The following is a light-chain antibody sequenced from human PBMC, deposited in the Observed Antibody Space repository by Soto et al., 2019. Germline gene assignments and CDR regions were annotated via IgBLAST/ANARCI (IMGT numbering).Light chain of an antibody. J-gene: IGKJ1*01. Sequence: EIVLTQSPGTLSLSPGERATLSCRASQSLATAYLAWYQQKPGQAPRLLIFGASSRATDIPDRFSGSRSGTDFTLTISRLEPEDFAVYYCQKYGSSQWTFGQGTKVE. V-gene: IGKV3-20*01. CDR1: QSLATAY. CDR2: GAS. CDR3: QKYGSSQWT.